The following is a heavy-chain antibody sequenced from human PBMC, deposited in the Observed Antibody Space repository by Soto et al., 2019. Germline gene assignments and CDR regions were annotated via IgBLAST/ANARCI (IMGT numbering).Heavy chain of an antibody. CDR3: ASIMITFGGPYAAFDI. CDR2: ISSSGSTI. V-gene: IGHV3-48*03. Sequence: GGSLRLSCAASGFTFSSYEMNWVRQAPGKGLEWVSYISSSGSTIYYADSVKGRFTISRDNAKNSLYLQMNSLRAEDTAVYYCASIMITFGGPYAAFDIWGQGTMVTVSS. CDR1: GFTFSSYE. J-gene: IGHJ3*02. D-gene: IGHD3-16*01.